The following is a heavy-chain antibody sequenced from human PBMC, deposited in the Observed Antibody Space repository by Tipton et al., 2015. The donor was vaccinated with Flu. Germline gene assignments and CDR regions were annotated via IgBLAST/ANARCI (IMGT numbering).Heavy chain of an antibody. CDR1: GDSIGSNYY. Sequence: TLSLTCEVSGDSIGSNYYWGWIRQPPGKGLQWIGNVYRTGNTYYNPSLKSRVTMSIDTSTNQLSLTLRSVTAADTAVYFCARPNYYDTSGYYSFDYWGQGALVTVSS. D-gene: IGHD3-22*01. CDR3: ARPNYYDTSGYYSFDY. V-gene: IGHV4-38-2*01. CDR2: VYRTGNT. J-gene: IGHJ4*02.